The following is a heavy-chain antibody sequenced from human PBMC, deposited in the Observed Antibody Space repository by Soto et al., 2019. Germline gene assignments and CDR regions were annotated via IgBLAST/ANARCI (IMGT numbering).Heavy chain of an antibody. J-gene: IGHJ6*02. Sequence: GGSLSLSCAASGFTFSSYGMHWVRQAPGKGLEWVAVISYDGSNKYYADSVKGRFTISRDNSKNTLYLQMNSLRAEDTAVYYCAKYGGGSYSNYDPSYYYYGMEVWGQGTTVTVSS. D-gene: IGHD4-4*01. CDR3: AKYGGGSYSNYDPSYYYYGMEV. V-gene: IGHV3-30*18. CDR2: ISYDGSNK. CDR1: GFTFSSYG.